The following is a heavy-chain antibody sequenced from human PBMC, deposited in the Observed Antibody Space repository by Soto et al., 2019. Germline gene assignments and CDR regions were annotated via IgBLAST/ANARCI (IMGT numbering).Heavy chain of an antibody. CDR3: STRAYDTNGYYRFDP. D-gene: IGHD3-22*01. J-gene: IGHJ5*01. CDR2: INHSGRV. V-gene: IGHV4-34*08. Sequence: SETLSLTCAVYGGTFSGHSWTWIRQSPGKGLEWIGDINHSGRVNYSPSLKSRVTISLDTSKNQFSLTLSAVTAADTAMYYCSTRAYDTNGYYRFDPWGQGNLVTVSS. CDR1: GGTFSGHS.